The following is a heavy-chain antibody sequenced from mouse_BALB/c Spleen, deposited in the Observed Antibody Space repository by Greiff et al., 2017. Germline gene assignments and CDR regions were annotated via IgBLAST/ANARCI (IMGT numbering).Heavy chain of an antibody. Sequence: EVKVVESGGGLVQPGGSRKLSCAASGFTFSSFGMHWVRQAPEKGLEWVAYISSGSSTIYYADTVKGRFTISRDNPKNTLFLQMTSLRSEDTAMYYCARGELRFAYWGQGTLVTVSA. CDR1: GFTFSSFG. CDR2: ISSGSSTI. CDR3: ARGELRFAY. J-gene: IGHJ3*01. V-gene: IGHV5-17*02. D-gene: IGHD2-1*01.